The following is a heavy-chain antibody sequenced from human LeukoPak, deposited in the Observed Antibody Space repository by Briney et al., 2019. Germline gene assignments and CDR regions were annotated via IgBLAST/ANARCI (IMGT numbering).Heavy chain of an antibody. D-gene: IGHD1-26*01. V-gene: IGHV4-59*01. CDR1: GGSISSYY. CDR3: ARDLGTGYGGPNYYYYYGMDV. CDR2: IYYSGST. J-gene: IGHJ6*02. Sequence: PSETLSLTCTVSGGSISSYYWSWIRQPPGKGLEWIGYIYYSGSTNYNPSLKSRVTISVDTSKNQFSLKLSSVIAADTAVYYCARDLGTGYGGPNYYYYYGMDVWGQGTTVIVSS.